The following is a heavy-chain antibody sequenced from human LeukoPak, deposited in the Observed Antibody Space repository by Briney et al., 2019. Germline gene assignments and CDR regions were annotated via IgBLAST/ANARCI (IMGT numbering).Heavy chain of an antibody. J-gene: IGHJ6*03. CDR1: GFTVTNNY. CDR2: IGSTI. Sequence: GGSLRLSCAASGFTVTNNYMSWVRQAPGKGLEWVSYIGSTIYYADSVKGRFTISRDNAKNSLYLQMNSLRAEDTAVYYCARDRGIVGTTGYYYMDVWGKGTTVTVSS. CDR3: ARDRGIVGTTGYYYMDV. V-gene: IGHV3-11*04. D-gene: IGHD1-26*01.